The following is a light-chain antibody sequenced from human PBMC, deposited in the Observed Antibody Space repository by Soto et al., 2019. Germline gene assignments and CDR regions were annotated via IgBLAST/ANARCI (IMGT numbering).Light chain of an antibody. CDR2: EVS. V-gene: IGLV2-14*01. J-gene: IGLJ3*02. CDR1: SSDVGGYNY. CDR3: SSFTSSTTLV. Sequence: QPVLTQPASVSGSPGQSITISCTGTSSDVGGYNYVSWYQQHPGKAPKLMIYEVSNRPSGISNRFSGSKSGNTASLTVSGLQAEDAADYYCSSFTSSTTLVFGGGTKLTVL.